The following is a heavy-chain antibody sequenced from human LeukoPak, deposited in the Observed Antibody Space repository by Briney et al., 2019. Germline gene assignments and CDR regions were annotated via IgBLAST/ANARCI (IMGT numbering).Heavy chain of an antibody. CDR1: GGSFSGYY. CDR3: ASLWLPAATYGMDV. V-gene: IGHV4-34*01. J-gene: IGHJ6*02. Sequence: SETLSLTCAVYGGSFSGYYWSWIRQPPGKGLEWIGEINHSGSTNYNPSLKSRVTISVDTSKNQFSLKLSSVTAADTAVYYCASLWLPAATYGMDVWGQGTTVTVSS. D-gene: IGHD2-2*01. CDR2: INHSGST.